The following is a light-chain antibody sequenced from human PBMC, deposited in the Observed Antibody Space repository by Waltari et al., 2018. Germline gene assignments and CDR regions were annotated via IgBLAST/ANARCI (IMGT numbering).Light chain of an antibody. CDR2: DVN. CDR1: SSDVGKDKY. Sequence: QSALTQPPSASGSPGQSVTISCTGASSDVGKDKYVSWYQQHPGKAPKPIIYDVNTRPSWVPDRCSGSKSGNAASLTVSGLQAEDEADYFCCSYSGDNSFLFGGGTKLSVL. V-gene: IGLV2-8*01. CDR3: CSYSGDNSFL. J-gene: IGLJ2*01.